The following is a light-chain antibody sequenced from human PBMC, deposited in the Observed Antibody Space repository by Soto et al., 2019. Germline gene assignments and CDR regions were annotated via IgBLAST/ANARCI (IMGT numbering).Light chain of an antibody. Sequence: QSVLTQPPSVSGAPGQRVTISCTGSSSNIGAGYGVHWYQQLPGTAPKLLIYADNNRPSGVPDRFSGSKSGTSASLAITGLQAEDEADYYRQSYDTSLSGFVVFGGGTKLTVL. J-gene: IGLJ2*01. CDR3: QSYDTSLSGFVV. V-gene: IGLV1-40*01. CDR1: SSNIGAGYG. CDR2: ADN.